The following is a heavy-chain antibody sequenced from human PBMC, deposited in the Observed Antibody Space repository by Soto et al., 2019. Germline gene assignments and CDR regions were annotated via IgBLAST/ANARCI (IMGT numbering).Heavy chain of an antibody. V-gene: IGHV3-33*01. CDR1: GFTFSSYG. CDR3: ARVGRGYSYGSYWYFDL. CDR2: IWYDGSNK. Sequence: QVPLVESGGGVVQPGRSLRLSCAASGFTFSSYGMHWVRQAPGKGLEWVAVIWYDGSNKYYADSVKGRFTISRDNSKNTLYLQMNSLRAEDTAVYYCARVGRGYSYGSYWYFDLWGRGTLVTVSS. J-gene: IGHJ2*01. D-gene: IGHD5-18*01.